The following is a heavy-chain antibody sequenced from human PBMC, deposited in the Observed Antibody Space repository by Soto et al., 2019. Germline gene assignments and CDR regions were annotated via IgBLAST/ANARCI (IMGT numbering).Heavy chain of an antibody. CDR3: AKDLGLSGTSGWPPEGFDY. Sequence: EVQLLESGGGLVQPGGSLRLSCAASGFTFSSYAMSWVRQAPGQGLEWVSAISGSGGSTYYADSVKGRFTISRDNSKNTLYLQMNSLRAEDTAVYYCAKDLGLSGTSGWPPEGFDYWGQGTLVTVSS. CDR1: GFTFSSYA. V-gene: IGHV3-23*01. D-gene: IGHD3-3*01. CDR2: ISGSGGST. J-gene: IGHJ4*02.